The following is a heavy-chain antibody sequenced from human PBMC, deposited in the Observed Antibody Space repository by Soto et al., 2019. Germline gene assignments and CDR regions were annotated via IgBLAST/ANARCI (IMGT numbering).Heavy chain of an antibody. CDR1: GDSFTSHY. CDR2: IYYSGGT. CDR3: ARSPLLDYGDYEWYYYYGMDV. J-gene: IGHJ6*02. V-gene: IGHV4-59*06. Sequence: PSETLSLPCPFSGDSFTSHYLTWTRQPPEKGLEWIGYIYYSGGTYYNPSLKSRVTISVDTSKNQFSLKLSSVTAADTAVYYCARSPLLDYGDYEWYYYYGMDVWAKGPRSPSP. D-gene: IGHD4-17*01.